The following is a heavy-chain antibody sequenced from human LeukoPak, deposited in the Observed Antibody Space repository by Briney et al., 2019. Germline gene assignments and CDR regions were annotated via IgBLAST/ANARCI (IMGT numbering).Heavy chain of an antibody. D-gene: IGHD2-15*01. V-gene: IGHV3-11*01. J-gene: IGHJ6*02. CDR3: AREEGPAARMDV. Sequence: GGSLRLSCAASGFTFSDYYMSWIRQAPGKGLEWVSYISSSGSTIYYADSVKGRFTISRDNAKNSLYLQMNSLRAEDTVAYYCAREEGPAARMDVWGQGTTVTVSS. CDR1: GFTFSDYY. CDR2: ISSSGSTI.